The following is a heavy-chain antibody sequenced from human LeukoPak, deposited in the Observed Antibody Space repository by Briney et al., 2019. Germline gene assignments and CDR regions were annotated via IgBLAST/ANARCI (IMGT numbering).Heavy chain of an antibody. CDR2: MNPNSGNT. Sequence: GASVKVSCKASGYTFTCYDINWVRQATGQGLEWMGWMNPNSGNTGYAQKFQGRVTMTRNTSISTAYMELSSLRSEDTAVYYCARERPDYGDYVVDDYWGQGTLVTVSS. J-gene: IGHJ4*02. V-gene: IGHV1-8*01. CDR3: ARERPDYGDYVVDDY. D-gene: IGHD4-17*01. CDR1: GYTFTCYD.